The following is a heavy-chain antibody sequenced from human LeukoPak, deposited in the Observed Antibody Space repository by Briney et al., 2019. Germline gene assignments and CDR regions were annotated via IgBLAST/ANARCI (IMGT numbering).Heavy chain of an antibody. CDR3: ARDLGGGSPFDY. CDR1: GGSISSYY. Sequence: SETLSLTCTVSGGSISSYYWSWIRQPPGKGLEWIGYIYYSGSTNYNPSLKSRVTISVDTSKNQFSLKLSSVTAADTAVYYCARDLGGGSPFDYWGQGNLVTVSS. J-gene: IGHJ4*02. D-gene: IGHD3-10*01. V-gene: IGHV4-59*01. CDR2: IYYSGST.